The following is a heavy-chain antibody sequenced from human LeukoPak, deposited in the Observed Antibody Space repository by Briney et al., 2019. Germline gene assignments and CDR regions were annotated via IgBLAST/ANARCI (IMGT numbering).Heavy chain of an antibody. D-gene: IGHD4-17*01. CDR1: GGSISSYY. CDR3: AGMTTVTTGNYYYYYGMDV. J-gene: IGHJ6*02. CDR2: IYYSGST. Sequence: PSETLSLTCTVSGGSISSYYWSWIRQPPGKGLEWIGYIYYSGSTNYNPSLKSRVTISVDTSKNQFSLKLSSVTAADTAVYYCAGMTTVTTGNYYYYYGMDVWGQGTTVTVSS. V-gene: IGHV4-59*08.